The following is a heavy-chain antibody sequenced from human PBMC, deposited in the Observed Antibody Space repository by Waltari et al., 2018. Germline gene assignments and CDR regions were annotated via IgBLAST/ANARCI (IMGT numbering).Heavy chain of an antibody. CDR3: ASPVTPSQGAFDI. CDR1: GGSFSGYY. CDR2: INHSGST. Sequence: QVQLQQWGAGLLKPSETLSLTCAVYGGSFSGYYWSWIRQPPGKGLEWIGEINHSGSTNNNPALKSRVTISVDTSKNQFSLKLSSGTAADTAVYYWASPVTPSQGAFDIWGQGTMVTVSS. V-gene: IGHV4-34*01. J-gene: IGHJ3*02. D-gene: IGHD4-17*01.